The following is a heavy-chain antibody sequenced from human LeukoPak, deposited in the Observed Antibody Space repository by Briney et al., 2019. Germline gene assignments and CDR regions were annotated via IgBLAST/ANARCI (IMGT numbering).Heavy chain of an antibody. CDR3: ARGQPYGMDV. CDR1: GGSISSGGYS. Sequence: SQTLSLTCAVSGGSISSGGYSWSWIRQPPGKGLEWIGYIYHSGSTYYNPSLKSRVTISVDRSKNQFSLKLSSVTAADTAVYYCARGQPYGMDVWGQGTTVTVSS. V-gene: IGHV4-30-2*01. J-gene: IGHJ6*02. CDR2: IYHSGST. D-gene: IGHD6-13*01.